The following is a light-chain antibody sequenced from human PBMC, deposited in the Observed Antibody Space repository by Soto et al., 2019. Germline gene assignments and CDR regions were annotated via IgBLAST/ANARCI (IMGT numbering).Light chain of an antibody. J-gene: IGKJ1*01. V-gene: IGKV3-15*01. CDR1: QSVSSN. CDR3: QQYNNWPWT. Sequence: EIVMTQSPATLSVSPGERATLSCRASQSVSSNLAWYQQKPGQAPRLLIYRASTRATGIPARFSGSGSGAEFPLTISSLQSEDFAVYYCQQYNNWPWTFGQGTKVEIK. CDR2: RAS.